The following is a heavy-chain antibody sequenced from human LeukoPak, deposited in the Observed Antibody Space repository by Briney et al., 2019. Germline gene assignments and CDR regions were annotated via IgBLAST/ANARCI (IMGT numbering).Heavy chain of an antibody. V-gene: IGHV3-21*01. CDR2: ISSSSSYI. CDR3: ARDQGTATSIFDY. CDR1: GFTFSSYS. Sequence: SGGSLRLSCAASGFTFSSYSMNWVRQAPGKGLEWVSSISSSSSYIYYADSVKGRFTISRDNAKNSLYLQMNSLRAGDTAVYYCARDQGTATSIFDYWGQGTLVTVSS. D-gene: IGHD2-21*02. J-gene: IGHJ4*02.